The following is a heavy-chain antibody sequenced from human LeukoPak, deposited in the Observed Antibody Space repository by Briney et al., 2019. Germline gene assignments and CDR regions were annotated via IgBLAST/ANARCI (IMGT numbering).Heavy chain of an antibody. Sequence: GGSLRLSCAASGFTFSSYEMNWVRQAPGKGLEWGSYISSSGSTIYYADSVKGRFTISRDNAKNSLYLQMNSLRAEDTAVYYCSGYSSGWYRNYWGQGTLVTVSS. J-gene: IGHJ4*02. V-gene: IGHV3-48*03. D-gene: IGHD6-19*01. CDR1: GFTFSSYE. CDR3: SGYSSGWYRNY. CDR2: ISSSGSTI.